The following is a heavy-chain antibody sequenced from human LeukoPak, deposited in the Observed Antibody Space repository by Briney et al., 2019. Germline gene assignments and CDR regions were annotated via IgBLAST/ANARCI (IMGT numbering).Heavy chain of an antibody. CDR1: GFTFSSYG. Sequence: GGTLRLSCAASGFTFSSYGMSWVRQAPGKGLEWVSAISGSGGSTYYADSVKGRFTISRDNAKNSLYLQMNSLRAEDTAVYYCARERNYYDSSGYSHHTGFDYWGQGTLVTVSS. D-gene: IGHD3-22*01. CDR2: ISGSGGST. V-gene: IGHV3-23*01. J-gene: IGHJ4*02. CDR3: ARERNYYDSSGYSHHTGFDY.